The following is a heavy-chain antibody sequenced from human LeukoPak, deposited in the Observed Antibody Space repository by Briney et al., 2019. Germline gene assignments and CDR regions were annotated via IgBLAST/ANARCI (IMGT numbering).Heavy chain of an antibody. CDR1: GFTFSSYA. CDR3: ARLSVGVVVPAARFDP. V-gene: IGHV3-30-3*01. D-gene: IGHD2-2*01. J-gene: IGHJ5*02. Sequence: PGGSLRLSCAASGFTFSSYAMHWVRQAPGKGLEWMAVISYDGSNKYYADSVKGRFTISRDNSKNTLYLQMNSLRAEDTAVYYCARLSVGVVVPAARFDPWGQGTLVTVSS. CDR2: ISYDGSNK.